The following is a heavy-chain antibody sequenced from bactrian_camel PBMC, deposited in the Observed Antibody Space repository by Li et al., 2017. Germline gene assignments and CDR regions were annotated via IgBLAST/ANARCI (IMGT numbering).Heavy chain of an antibody. Sequence: QLVESGGGLVQPGGSLRLSCAASGFTFSNYYINWVRQAPGKGLEWVSAINWAGDRPTYADSVKGQFTISRDNAKNTVYLQMLSLKSEDTAVYYCTALILRYEGSWSWYGSYSFAYWGQGTQVTVS. V-gene: IGHV3S25*01. CDR3: TALILRYEGSWSWYGSYSFAY. J-gene: IGHJ6*01. CDR1: GFTFSNYY. CDR2: INWAGDRP. D-gene: IGHD3*01.